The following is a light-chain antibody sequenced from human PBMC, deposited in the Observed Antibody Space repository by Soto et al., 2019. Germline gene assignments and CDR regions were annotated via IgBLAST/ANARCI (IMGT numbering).Light chain of an antibody. CDR1: SGHSSYV. Sequence: QPVLTQSPSASASLGASVKLTCTLTSGHSSYVIAWHQQQPEQGPRYLMSLNSDGSHIKGDWIPDRFSGSSSGAERYLTISRPESEDEADYYCQTWGTGTVVFGGGTKLTVL. CDR2: LNSDGSH. V-gene: IGLV4-69*01. CDR3: QTWGTGTVV. J-gene: IGLJ2*01.